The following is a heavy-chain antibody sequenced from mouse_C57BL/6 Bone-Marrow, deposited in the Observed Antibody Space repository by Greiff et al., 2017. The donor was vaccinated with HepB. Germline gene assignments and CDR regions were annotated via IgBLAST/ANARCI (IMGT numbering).Heavy chain of an antibody. Sequence: VQLQQSGAELVRPGASVKLSCKASGYTFTSYGINWVKQRPGQGLEWIGEIYPRSGNTYYNEKFKGKATLTADKSSSTAYMQLRSLTSEDSAVYSCTYCDGTGGFAYWGQGTLVTVSA. D-gene: IGHD2-1*01. CDR2: IYPRSGNT. J-gene: IGHJ3*01. V-gene: IGHV1-81*01. CDR3: TYCDGTGGFAY. CDR1: GYTFTSYG.